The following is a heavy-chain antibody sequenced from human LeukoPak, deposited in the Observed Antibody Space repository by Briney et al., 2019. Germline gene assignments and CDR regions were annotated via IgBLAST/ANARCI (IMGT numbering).Heavy chain of an antibody. Sequence: ASVKVSCKASGYTFTAYYMHWVRQAPGQGLEWMGWINPNSGGTNYAQNFQGRVTMTRDTSISTAYMELSRLRSDDTAVYYCARSVGSGWYENWFDPWGQGTLVNVSS. CDR3: ARSVGSGWYENWFDP. J-gene: IGHJ5*02. V-gene: IGHV1-2*02. D-gene: IGHD6-19*01. CDR2: INPNSGGT. CDR1: GYTFTAYY.